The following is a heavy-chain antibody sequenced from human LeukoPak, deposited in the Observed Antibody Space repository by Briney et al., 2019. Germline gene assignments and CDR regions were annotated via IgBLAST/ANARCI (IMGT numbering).Heavy chain of an antibody. Sequence: GGSLRLSCSASGFTFSSYAMHWVRQAPGKGLEYVSALSSNGGSTYYADSVKGRFTISRDNSKNTLYLQMSSLRAEDTAVYYCVKSRVVVAANDAFDIWGQGTMVTVSS. J-gene: IGHJ3*02. V-gene: IGHV3-64D*06. CDR1: GFTFSSYA. D-gene: IGHD2-15*01. CDR2: LSSNGGST. CDR3: VKSRVVVAANDAFDI.